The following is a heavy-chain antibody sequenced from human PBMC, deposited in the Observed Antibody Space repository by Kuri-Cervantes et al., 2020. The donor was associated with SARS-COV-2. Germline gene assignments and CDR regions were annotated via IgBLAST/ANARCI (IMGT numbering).Heavy chain of an antibody. CDR2: ISASYGST. J-gene: IGHJ6*02. CDR3: AKDHMGITIFGVVIIPTLYYYGMDV. D-gene: IGHD3-3*01. CDR1: GSTFSSSA. V-gene: IGHV3-23*01. Sequence: GGFLRLSCAASGSTFSSSAMSWVRQAPGKALEWVSGISASYGSTYHADSVKGRFTISRDNSKNTLYLQMNSLRAEDTAVYYCAKDHMGITIFGVVIIPTLYYYGMDVWGQGPTVTVSS.